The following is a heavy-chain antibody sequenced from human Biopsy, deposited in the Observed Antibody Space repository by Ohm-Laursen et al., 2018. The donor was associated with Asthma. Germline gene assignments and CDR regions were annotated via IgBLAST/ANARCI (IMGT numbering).Heavy chain of an antibody. CDR2: INAGNGNT. Sequence: ASVKVSCKSSGYTFISYAIHWVRQAPGQRLEWMGWINAGNGNTKYSQKFQGRVTITRDTSASTACMELSSLRSEDTAVYYCARTYYDFLTGQVNDAFDIWGQGTMVTVSS. D-gene: IGHD3-9*01. J-gene: IGHJ3*02. CDR3: ARTYYDFLTGQVNDAFDI. CDR1: GYTFISYA. V-gene: IGHV1-3*01.